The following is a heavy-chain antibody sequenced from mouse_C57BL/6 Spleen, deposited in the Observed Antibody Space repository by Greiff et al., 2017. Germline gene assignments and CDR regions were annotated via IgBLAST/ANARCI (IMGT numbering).Heavy chain of an antibody. Sequence: QVQLKQPGAELVKPGASVKLSCKASGYTFTSYWMQWVKQRPGQGLEWIGEIDPSDSYTNYNQKFKGKATLTVDTSSSTAYMQLSSLTSEDSAVYYCATKGTYDYGDYWGQGTTLTVSS. CDR3: ATKGTYDYGDY. CDR2: IDPSDSYT. J-gene: IGHJ2*01. D-gene: IGHD2-4*01. CDR1: GYTFTSYW. V-gene: IGHV1-50*01.